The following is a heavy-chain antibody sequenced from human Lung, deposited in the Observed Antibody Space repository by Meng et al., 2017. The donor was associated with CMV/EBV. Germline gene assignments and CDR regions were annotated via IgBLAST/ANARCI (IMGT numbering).Heavy chain of an antibody. J-gene: IGHJ5*02. Sequence: SXXVSXKAPGATXNNYAFSWVRQAPGQGLEWMGGIIPVLSTEKYAQKFQGRVTLTTDESTTTAYMELSGLRSDDTAVYYCAKARWQFYSDSSDYYYFHHTWXQGTLVTVSS. CDR2: IIPVLSTE. CDR3: AKARWQFYSDSSDYYYFHHT. V-gene: IGHV1-69*05. CDR1: GATXNNYA. D-gene: IGHD3-22*01.